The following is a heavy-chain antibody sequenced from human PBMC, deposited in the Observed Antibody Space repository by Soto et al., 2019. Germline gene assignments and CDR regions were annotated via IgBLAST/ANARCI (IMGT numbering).Heavy chain of an antibody. D-gene: IGHD3-22*01. J-gene: IGHJ4*02. CDR2: ISYDGSNK. CDR1: GFTFRSYA. CDR3: AKTLLLGTMIVVVITTSFDY. V-gene: IGHV3-30-3*02. Sequence: PGGSLRLSCAASGFTFRSYAMHWVRQAPGEGLEWVAVISYDGSNKYYADSVKGRFTISRDNSKNTLYLQMNSLRAEDTAVYYCAKTLLLGTMIVVVITTSFDYWGQGTLVTVSS.